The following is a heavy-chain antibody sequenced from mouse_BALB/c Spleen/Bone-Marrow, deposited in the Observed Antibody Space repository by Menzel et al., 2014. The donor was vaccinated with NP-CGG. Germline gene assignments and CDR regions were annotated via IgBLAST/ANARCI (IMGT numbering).Heavy chain of an antibody. CDR3: TRAGATVPFDY. CDR2: IYPSDSYT. Sequence: QVQLQQSGAELVRPGASVKLSCKASGYTFTSYWINWVKQRPGQGLEWIGNIYPSDSYTNYNQKFKDKATLTVDKSSSTACMQLSSPTSEDSAVYYCTRAGATVPFDYWGQGTTLTVSS. J-gene: IGHJ2*01. V-gene: IGHV1-69*02. CDR1: GYTFTSYW. D-gene: IGHD1-1*01.